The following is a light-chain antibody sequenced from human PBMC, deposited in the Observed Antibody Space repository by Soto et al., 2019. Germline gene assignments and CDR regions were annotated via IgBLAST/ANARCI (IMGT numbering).Light chain of an antibody. J-gene: IGLJ1*01. CDR1: SSDVGGYNY. CDR3: TSYTSSSTLDV. Sequence: QSVLTQPASVSGSPGQSVTISCTGTSSDVGGYNYVSWYQQHPGKAPKLMIYEVSNRPLGVSNRFSGSKSGNTASLTISGLQAEVEADYYCTSYTSSSTLDVFGTGTKVTVL. CDR2: EVS. V-gene: IGLV2-14*01.